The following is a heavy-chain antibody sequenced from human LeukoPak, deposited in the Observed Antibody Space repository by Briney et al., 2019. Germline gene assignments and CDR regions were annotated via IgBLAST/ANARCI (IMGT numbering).Heavy chain of an antibody. Sequence: GGSLRPSCAAPGFTFSSYWMSWVRQAPGKGLEWVANIKQDGSEKYYVDSVKGRFTISRDNAKNSLYLQMNSLRAEDTAVYYCARVEGNHYGSGSYYFYYYYYGMDVWGQGTTVTVSS. V-gene: IGHV3-7*03. CDR2: IKQDGSEK. J-gene: IGHJ6*02. D-gene: IGHD3-10*01. CDR3: ARVEGNHYGSGSYYFYYYYYGMDV. CDR1: GFTFSSYW.